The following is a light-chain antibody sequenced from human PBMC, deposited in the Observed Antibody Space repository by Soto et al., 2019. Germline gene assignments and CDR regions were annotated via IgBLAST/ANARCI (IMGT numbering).Light chain of an antibody. CDR1: SDDIGAGYD. CDR2: GNS. J-gene: IGLJ1*01. V-gene: IGLV1-40*01. Sequence: QCVLTQPPSVSGAPGQRVTISCTGSSDDIGAGYDVHWYQQLPGTAPKLLIYGNSNRPSGVPDRFSGSKSGTSASLAITGLQAEDEADYYCQSYDSSLSGYVFGTGTKLTDL. CDR3: QSYDSSLSGYV.